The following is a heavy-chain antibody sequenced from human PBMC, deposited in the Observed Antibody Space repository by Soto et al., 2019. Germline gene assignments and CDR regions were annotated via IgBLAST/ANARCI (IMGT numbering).Heavy chain of an antibody. CDR1: RFTFSRNV. V-gene: IGHV3-23*01. J-gene: IGHJ4*02. CDR2: ISGSGGST. CDR3: ASSYSSGWYKY. D-gene: IGHD6-19*01. Sequence: EVQLLESGGGLVQPGGSLRLSCAASRFTFSRNVMTWVRQAPGKGLEWVSTISGSGGSTYYVDSVKGRFTISRDNSKSTLYLQMNNLRDEDTALYFCASSYSSGWYKYWGQGTLVTVSS.